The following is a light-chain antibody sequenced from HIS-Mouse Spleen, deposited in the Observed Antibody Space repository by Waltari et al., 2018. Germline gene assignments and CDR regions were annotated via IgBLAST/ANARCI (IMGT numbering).Light chain of an antibody. V-gene: IGLV1-47*01. CDR3: AAWDDSLSGVV. CDR1: SSNIGSNY. Sequence: QSVLTQPPSASGTPGQRVTISCSGSSSNIGSNYVYWYQQLPGTAPKLLLYRNNRRPSGVPDRCSGSKSGTSASLAISGLRSEDEADYYCAAWDDSLSGVVFGGGTKLTVL. CDR2: RNN. J-gene: IGLJ2*01.